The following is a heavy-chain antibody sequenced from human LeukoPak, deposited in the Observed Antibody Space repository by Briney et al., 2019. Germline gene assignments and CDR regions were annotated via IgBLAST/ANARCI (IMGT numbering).Heavy chain of an antibody. CDR3: ARVQSRLSWFDP. CDR2: IYYGGTT. Sequence: SETLSLTCTVSGGSIRGSTSYWGWIRQPPGKGLEWIGNIYYGGTTYYNPSLKSRVTISVDTSKNQFSLKLSSVTAADTAVYYCARVQSRLSWFDPWGQGTLVTVSS. J-gene: IGHJ5*02. V-gene: IGHV4-39*07. CDR1: GGSIRGSTSY.